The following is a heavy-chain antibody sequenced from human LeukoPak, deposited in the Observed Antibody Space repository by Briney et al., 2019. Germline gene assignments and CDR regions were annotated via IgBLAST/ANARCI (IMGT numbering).Heavy chain of an antibody. CDR1: GFTVSSND. CDR3: ARVLDTDMVYFDH. V-gene: IGHV3-66*01. CDR2: IYSGGST. J-gene: IGHJ4*02. Sequence: GGSLRLSCAASGFTVSSNDMSWVRQGPGKGLEWVSVIYSGGSTYYADSVKGRFTISRDNSKNTLYLQMNSLRAEDTAVYYCARVLDTDMVYFDHWGQGTLVTVSS. D-gene: IGHD5-18*01.